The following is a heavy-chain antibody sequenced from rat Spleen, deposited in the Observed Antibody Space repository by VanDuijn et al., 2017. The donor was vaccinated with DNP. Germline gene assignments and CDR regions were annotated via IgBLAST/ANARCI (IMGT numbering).Heavy chain of an antibody. D-gene: IGHD1-7*01. Sequence: EVQLQESGSGLVKPSQSLSLTCSVTGYSITSNFWGWIRKFPGDKMDWIGHMTHSGSASYHPSLKSRVSITRDTSKNQVFLQLNPVTTEDTATYYCARWTRYFDYWGQGVMVTVSS. CDR2: MTHSGSA. V-gene: IGHV3-1*01. CDR1: GYSITSNF. CDR3: ARWTRYFDY. J-gene: IGHJ2*01.